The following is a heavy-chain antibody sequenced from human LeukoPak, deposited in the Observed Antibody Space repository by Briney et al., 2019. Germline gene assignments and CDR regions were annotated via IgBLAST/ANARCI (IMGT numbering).Heavy chain of an antibody. V-gene: IGHV4-39*01. J-gene: IGHJ3*02. Sequence: SSETLSLTCTVSGGSISSSSYYWGWIRQPPGKGLEWIGSIYYSGSTYYNPSLKSRVTISVDTSKNQFSLKLSSVTAADTAVYYCARTMPPYLVVVAARETHDAFDIWGQGTMVTVSS. D-gene: IGHD2-15*01. CDR1: GGSISSSSYY. CDR3: ARTMPPYLVVVAARETHDAFDI. CDR2: IYYSGST.